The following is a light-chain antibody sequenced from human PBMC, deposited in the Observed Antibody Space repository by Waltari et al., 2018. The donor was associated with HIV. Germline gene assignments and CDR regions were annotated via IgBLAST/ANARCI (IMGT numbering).Light chain of an antibody. V-gene: IGKV3-11*01. CDR1: QSVNSY. CDR3: QQRSRWTVT. J-gene: IGKJ1*01. CDR2: DAS. Sequence: EIVLTQSPVTLSQSPGERATLSCRASQSVNSYLALYQHKTGQSPRLLIYDASTRATGVPARFSGNGSGTDFTLSISSLEPEDFAVYYCQQRSRWTVTFGQGTKVEVK.